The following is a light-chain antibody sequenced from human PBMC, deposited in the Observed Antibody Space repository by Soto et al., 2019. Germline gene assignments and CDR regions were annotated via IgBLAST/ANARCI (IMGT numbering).Light chain of an antibody. V-gene: IGKV3-20*01. CDR2: GAS. CDR1: QSVSSSC. J-gene: IGKJ1*01. CDR3: QQYGDSPEA. Sequence: EIVLTQSPGTLSLSPGERATLSCRASQSVSSSCLAWYQQKPGQAPRLLIYGASSRATDIPDRFSGSGSGRDFTLTISRLEPEDFAVYYCQQYGDSPEAFGQGTKVEIK.